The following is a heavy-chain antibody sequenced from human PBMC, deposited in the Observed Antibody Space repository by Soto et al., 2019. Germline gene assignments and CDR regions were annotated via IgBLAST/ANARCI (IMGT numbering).Heavy chain of an antibody. Sequence: GGSLRLSCAASGFSFSNYGMYWVRQAPGKGLEWVAVIWNDGSNKYSADSVKGRFTISRDNSKNTVFLQMNSLRAEDTAVYYCARALANDCSSTSCYPYGMDVWGQGTTVTAP. CDR3: ARALANDCSSTSCYPYGMDV. CDR1: GFSFSNYG. V-gene: IGHV3-33*01. CDR2: IWNDGSNK. D-gene: IGHD2-2*01. J-gene: IGHJ6*02.